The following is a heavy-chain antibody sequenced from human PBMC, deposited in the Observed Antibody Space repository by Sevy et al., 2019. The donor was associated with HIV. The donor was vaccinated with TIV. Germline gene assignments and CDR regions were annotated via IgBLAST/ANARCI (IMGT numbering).Heavy chain of an antibody. CDR2: INHSRST. Sequence: SETQSLTCAVYGGSFSGYYWSWIRQPPGKGLEWIGEINHSRSTNYNPSLKSRVTISVDTSKNQFSLKLSSVTAADTAVYYCARKTWPPQYSSSSGFQLDYWGQGTLVTVSS. CDR1: GGSFSGYY. V-gene: IGHV4-34*01. J-gene: IGHJ4*02. D-gene: IGHD6-6*01. CDR3: ARKTWPPQYSSSSGFQLDY.